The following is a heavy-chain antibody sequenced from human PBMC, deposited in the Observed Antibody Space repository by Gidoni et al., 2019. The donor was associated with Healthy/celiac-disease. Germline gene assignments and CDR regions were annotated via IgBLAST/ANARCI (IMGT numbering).Heavy chain of an antibody. Sequence: VPLVEFRGGFVSPGGSLRTSCSASCFPFSSYWMHWVRQAPGKGLVWVSRINSDGSSTSYADYVKGRFTISRDNAKNTLYLQMNSLRAEDTAVYYCARRDGYNWGYGRWGQGTLVTVSS. V-gene: IGHV3-74*01. CDR1: CFPFSSYW. J-gene: IGHJ4*02. CDR2: INSDGSST. D-gene: IGHD5-12*01. CDR3: ARRDGYNWGYGR.